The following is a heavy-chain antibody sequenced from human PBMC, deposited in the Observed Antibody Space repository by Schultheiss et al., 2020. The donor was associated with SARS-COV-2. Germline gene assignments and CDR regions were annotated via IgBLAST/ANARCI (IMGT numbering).Heavy chain of an antibody. CDR3: ARTLYGDYGFYRY. V-gene: IGHV4-34*01. D-gene: IGHD4-17*01. Sequence: SETLSLTCAVYGGSFSGYYWSWIRQPPGKGLEWIGEINHSGSTNYNPSLKSRVTISVDTSKNQFSLKLSSVTAADTAVYYCARTLYGDYGFYRYWGQGTLVTVSS. CDR1: GGSFSGYY. J-gene: IGHJ4*02. CDR2: INHSGST.